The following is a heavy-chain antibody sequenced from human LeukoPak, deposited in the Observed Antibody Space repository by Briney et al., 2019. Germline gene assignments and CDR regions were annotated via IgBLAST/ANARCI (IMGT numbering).Heavy chain of an antibody. V-gene: IGHV4-31*03. CDR3: ARDSTSHDAFDI. J-gene: IGHJ3*02. CDR2: IYYSGST. Sequence: SETLSLTCTVSGGSISSGGYYWSWTRQHPGKGLEWIGYIYYSGSTYYNPSLKSRVTISVDTSKNQFSLKLSSVTAADTAVCYCARDSTSHDAFDIWGQGTMVTVSS. CDR1: GGSISSGGYY.